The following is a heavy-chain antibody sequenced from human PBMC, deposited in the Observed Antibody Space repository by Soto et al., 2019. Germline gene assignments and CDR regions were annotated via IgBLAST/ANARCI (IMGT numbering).Heavy chain of an antibody. CDR1: GFTFSSYS. J-gene: IGHJ4*02. D-gene: IGHD3-9*01. V-gene: IGHV3-21*04. CDR2: ISSSSSYI. Sequence: GGSLRLSCAASGFTFSSYSMNWVRQAPGKGLEWVSCISSSSSYIYYADSVKGRFTISRDNSKNTLYLQMNSLRAEDTAVYYCTTQYYDILTGYSHFDYWGQGTLVTVSS. CDR3: TTQYYDILTGYSHFDY.